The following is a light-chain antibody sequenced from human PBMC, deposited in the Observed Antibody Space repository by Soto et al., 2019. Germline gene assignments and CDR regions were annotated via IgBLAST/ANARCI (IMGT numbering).Light chain of an antibody. CDR3: QQSYKMVRT. Sequence: DIQMTQSPSSLSASVGDRVTITCRASQSIRTDLNWYQQKPGKAPKFLIHAASTLQSGVPPRFSGSGSGTNFTLTISSLQPEDFATYYCQQSYKMVRTFGGGTKVEIK. CDR2: AAS. V-gene: IGKV1-39*01. CDR1: QSIRTD. J-gene: IGKJ4*01.